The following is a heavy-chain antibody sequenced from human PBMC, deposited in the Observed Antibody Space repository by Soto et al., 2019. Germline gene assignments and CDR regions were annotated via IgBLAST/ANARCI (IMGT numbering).Heavy chain of an antibody. J-gene: IGHJ4*02. D-gene: IGHD2-15*01. CDR1: GFTFSSYA. V-gene: IGHV3-30-3*01. CDR2: ISYDGSNK. Sequence: QVQLVESGGGVVQPGRYLRLSCAASGFTFSSYAMHWVRQAPGKGLEWVAVISYDGSNKYYADSVKGRFTISRDNSKNTLYLQMNSLRAEDTAVYYCASPVAAIPQPFDYWGQGTLVTVSS. CDR3: ASPVAAIPQPFDY.